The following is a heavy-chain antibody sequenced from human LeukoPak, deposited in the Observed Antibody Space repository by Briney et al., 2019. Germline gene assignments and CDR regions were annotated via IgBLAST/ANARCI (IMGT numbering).Heavy chain of an antibody. CDR2: ISGSGGST. Sequence: XGSLRLSCAASGFTFSSYAMSWVRQAPGKGLEGVSAISGSGGSTYYADSVKGRFTISRDNSKNTLYLQLNSLRAEDTAVYYCAKENTVTPFDYWGQGTLVTVSS. CDR1: GFTFSSYA. J-gene: IGHJ4*02. CDR3: AKENTVTPFDY. V-gene: IGHV3-23*01. D-gene: IGHD4-17*01.